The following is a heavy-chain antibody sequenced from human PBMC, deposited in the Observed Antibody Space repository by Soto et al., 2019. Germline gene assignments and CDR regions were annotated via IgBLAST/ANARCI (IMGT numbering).Heavy chain of an antibody. CDR2: IKEDGSAT. Sequence: EVQLVESGGGLVQPGGSLRVFCAASGFTFSRHWMSWVRQAPGKGLEWVANIKEDGSATYYMDSVRGRFTIARDNARNSMYLQMNSLRADDTAVYYCAKIDYGDYVPIDYWGQGTLVTVSS. D-gene: IGHD4-17*01. CDR1: GFTFSRHW. CDR3: AKIDYGDYVPIDY. J-gene: IGHJ4*02. V-gene: IGHV3-7*05.